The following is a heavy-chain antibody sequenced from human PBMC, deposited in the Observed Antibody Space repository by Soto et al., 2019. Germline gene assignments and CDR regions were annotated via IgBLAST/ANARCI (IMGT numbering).Heavy chain of an antibody. D-gene: IGHD3-10*01. CDR1: GYSFTSYW. J-gene: IGHJ6*02. CDR3: ARHDPRVLYGMDV. Sequence: RGESLKISCRGSGYSFTSYWISWVRQMPGKGLEWMGRIDPSDSYTNYSPSFQGHVTISADKSISTAYLQWSSLKASDTAMYYCARHDPRVLYGMDVWGQGTKVTVSS. CDR2: IDPSDSYT. V-gene: IGHV5-10-1*01.